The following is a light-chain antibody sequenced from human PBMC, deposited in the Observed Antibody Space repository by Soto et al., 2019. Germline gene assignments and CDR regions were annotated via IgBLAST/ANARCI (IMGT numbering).Light chain of an antibody. CDR1: QYVGSR. J-gene: IGKJ4*01. Sequence: EIVLTQSPATLSSSPGETATLSCRASQYVGSRLAWYQHKPGQAPRLLIYYMSKRATGIPARFSGSGSGTDFTLTISSLEPEDFAVYYCQQRSDWPLTFGGGTKVDIK. CDR3: QQRSDWPLT. CDR2: YMS. V-gene: IGKV3-11*01.